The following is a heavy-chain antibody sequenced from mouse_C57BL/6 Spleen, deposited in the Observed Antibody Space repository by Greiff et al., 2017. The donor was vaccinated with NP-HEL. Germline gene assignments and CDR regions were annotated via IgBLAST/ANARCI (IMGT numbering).Heavy chain of an antibody. V-gene: IGHV1-69*01. J-gene: IGHJ4*01. CDR1: GYTFTSYW. CDR3: VRPFYYSNSYAMDY. CDR2: IDPSDSYT. Sequence: QVQLQQPGAELVMPGASVKLSCKASGYTFTSYWMHWVKQRPGQGLEWIGEIDPSDSYTNYNQKFKGKSTLTVDKSSSTAYMQLSSLTSEDSAVYYCVRPFYYSNSYAMDYWGQGTSVTVSS. D-gene: IGHD2-5*01.